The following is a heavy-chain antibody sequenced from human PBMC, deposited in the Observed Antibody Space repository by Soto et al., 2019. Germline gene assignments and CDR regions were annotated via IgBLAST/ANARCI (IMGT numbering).Heavy chain of an antibody. Sequence: GGSLRLSCAASGFTFSSYAMSWVRQAPGKGLEWVSAISGSGGSTYYADSVKGRFTISRDNSKNTLYLQMNSLRAADTAVYYCANDVPLVGTTHYYYYGMDVWGQGTTVTVSS. D-gene: IGHD1-26*01. CDR3: ANDVPLVGTTHYYYYGMDV. V-gene: IGHV3-23*01. J-gene: IGHJ6*02. CDR1: GFTFSSYA. CDR2: ISGSGGST.